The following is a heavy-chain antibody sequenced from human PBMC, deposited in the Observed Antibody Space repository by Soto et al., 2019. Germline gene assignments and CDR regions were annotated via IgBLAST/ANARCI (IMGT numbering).Heavy chain of an antibody. CDR1: GVNFTSDS. J-gene: IGHJ6*01. CDR3: VTPGRARGYSSYAMAA. CDR2: IDPSDSYT. Sequence: GASLNIYCTGSGVNFTSDSISCVRLLPGKGLEWMGRIDPSDSYTNYSPSFQGHVTISAYKSILTSYLQWISLNASDTAMYYCVTPGRARGYSSYAMAAGGKGLWAPSP. V-gene: IGHV5-10-1*01.